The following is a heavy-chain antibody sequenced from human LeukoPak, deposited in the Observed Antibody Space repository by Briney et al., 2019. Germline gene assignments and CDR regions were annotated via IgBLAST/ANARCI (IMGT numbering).Heavy chain of an antibody. Sequence: SETLSLTCTVSGGSISSHYWSWIRQPPGKGLEWIGYIYYSGSTNYNPSLKSRVTISVDTSKNQFSLKLSSVTAADTAVYYCARAKPGSPPDYWGQGTLVTVSS. J-gene: IGHJ4*02. CDR1: GGSISSHY. CDR2: IYYSGST. V-gene: IGHV4-59*11. CDR3: ARAKPGSPPDY. D-gene: IGHD3-10*01.